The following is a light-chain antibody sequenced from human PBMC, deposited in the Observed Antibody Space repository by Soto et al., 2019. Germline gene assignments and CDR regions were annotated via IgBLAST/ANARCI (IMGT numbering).Light chain of an antibody. CDR2: ATS. CDR1: QGIRND. J-gene: IGKJ1*01. V-gene: IGKV1-17*01. Sequence: DIQMTQSPSSLSSSVGDRVTITCRASQGIRNDLGWYQQKPGKAPKRLIYATSSLQSGVPSRFSGSGSGTEFTLTISSLQPDDFETYYCQHYNSYSEAFGQGTKVDIK. CDR3: QHYNSYSEA.